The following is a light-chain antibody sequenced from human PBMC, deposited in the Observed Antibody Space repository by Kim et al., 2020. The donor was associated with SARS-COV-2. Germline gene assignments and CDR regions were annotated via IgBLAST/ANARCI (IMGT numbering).Light chain of an antibody. J-gene: IGKJ1*01. CDR1: QGISNY. V-gene: IGKV1-27*01. CDR3: QRYNSARWT. Sequence: DIQMTQSPSSLSASVGDRVTITCRASQGISNYLAWYQQKPGKVPKLLIYGASTLQSGVPSRFSGSGSATDFTLTISRLQSEDVSTYYCQRYNSARWTFGQGTKVDIK. CDR2: GAS.